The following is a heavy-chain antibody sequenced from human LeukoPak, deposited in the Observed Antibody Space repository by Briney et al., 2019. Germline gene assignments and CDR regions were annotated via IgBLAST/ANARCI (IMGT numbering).Heavy chain of an antibody. Sequence: ASVKVSCKASGGIFSSYAFSWVRQAPGQGLEWMGGIIPMLGTANYAQKFQGRVTITADESTSTAYMELSSLRSEDTAVYYCARDWDYSGSYFGGMGYWGQGTLVTVSS. CDR1: GGIFSSYA. CDR3: ARDWDYSGSYFGGMGY. CDR2: IIPMLGTA. V-gene: IGHV1-69*13. J-gene: IGHJ4*02. D-gene: IGHD1-26*01.